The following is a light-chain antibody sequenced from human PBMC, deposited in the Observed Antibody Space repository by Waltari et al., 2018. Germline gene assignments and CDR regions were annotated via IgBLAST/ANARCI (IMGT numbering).Light chain of an antibody. Sequence: EIKMTQSPSTLSASVGDRVTITCRSSQSISSCLAWYQKKQVKAPKLLIYNASSLECGFPSRFICSRSATEFTITICFLQHYDYPTKYYKQYTSYSHCT. CDR1: QSISSC. J-gene: IGKJ2*02. CDR2: NAS. CDR3: KQYTSYSHCT. V-gene: IGKV1-5*03.